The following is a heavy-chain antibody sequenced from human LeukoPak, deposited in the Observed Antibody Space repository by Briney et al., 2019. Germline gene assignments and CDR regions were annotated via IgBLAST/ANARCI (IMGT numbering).Heavy chain of an antibody. CDR1: GGSISSGDYY. Sequence: PSETLSLTCTVSGGSISSGDYYWSWIRQPPGKGLEWIGYIYYSGSTYYNPSLKSRVTISVDTSKNQFSLKLSSVTAADTAVYYCARGSSSWYRGFDYWGQGTLVTVPS. V-gene: IGHV4-30-4*08. CDR2: IYYSGST. J-gene: IGHJ4*02. D-gene: IGHD6-13*01. CDR3: ARGSSSWYRGFDY.